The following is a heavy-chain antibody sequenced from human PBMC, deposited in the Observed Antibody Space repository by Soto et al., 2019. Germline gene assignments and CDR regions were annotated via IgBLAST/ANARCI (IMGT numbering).Heavy chain of an antibody. CDR3: ARVRYYYGSGMWWFDP. CDR1: GGSFSGYY. CDR2: INHSGST. Sequence: PSETLSLTCAVDGGSFSGYYWSWIRQPPGKGLEWIGEINHSGSTNYNPSLKSRVTISVDTSKNQFSLKLSSVTAADTAVYYCARVRYYYGSGMWWFDPWGQGTLVTVS. V-gene: IGHV4-34*01. J-gene: IGHJ5*02. D-gene: IGHD3-10*01.